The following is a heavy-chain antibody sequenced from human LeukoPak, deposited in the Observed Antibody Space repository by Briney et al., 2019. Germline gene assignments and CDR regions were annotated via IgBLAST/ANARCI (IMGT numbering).Heavy chain of an antibody. CDR2: INHSGST. Sequence: SETLSLACAVYGGSFSGYYWSWIRQPPGKGLEWIGEINHSGSTNYNPSLKSRVTISVDTSKNQFSLKLSSVTAADTAVYYCARSIYGSGSYYQPDFDYWGQGTLVTVSS. CDR1: GGSFSGYY. D-gene: IGHD3-10*01. CDR3: ARSIYGSGSYYQPDFDY. J-gene: IGHJ4*02. V-gene: IGHV4-34*01.